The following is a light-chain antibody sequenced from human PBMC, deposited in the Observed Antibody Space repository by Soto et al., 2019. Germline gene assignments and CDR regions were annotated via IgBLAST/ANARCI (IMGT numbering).Light chain of an antibody. Sequence: QSVLTQPRSVSGSPGRSVTISCTGTSSDVGGYNFVSWYQQHPGKAPKFMIYDVTKRPSGVPDRFSGSKSGNTASLTISGLQAEDEADYYCCSYVGSYTSYVFGTGTKLTVL. CDR3: CSYVGSYTSYV. CDR2: DVT. V-gene: IGLV2-11*01. CDR1: SSDVGGYNF. J-gene: IGLJ1*01.